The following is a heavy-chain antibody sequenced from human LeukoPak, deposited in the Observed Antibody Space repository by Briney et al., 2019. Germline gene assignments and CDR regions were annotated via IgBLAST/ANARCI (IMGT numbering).Heavy chain of an antibody. CDR1: GFTFSSYA. V-gene: IGHV3-30-3*01. CDR2: ISYDGSNK. D-gene: IGHD2-8*02. J-gene: IGHJ6*02. CDR3: ARVGALEVRLYYYGMDV. Sequence: GGSLRLSCAASGFTFSSYAMHWVRQAPGKGLEWVAVISYDGSNKYYADSVKGRFTISRDNSKNPLYLQMNSLRAEDTAVYYCARVGALEVRLYYYGMDVWGQGTTVTVSS.